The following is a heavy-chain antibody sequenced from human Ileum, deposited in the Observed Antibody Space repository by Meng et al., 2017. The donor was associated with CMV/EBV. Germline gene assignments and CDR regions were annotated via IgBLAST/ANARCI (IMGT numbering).Heavy chain of an antibody. Sequence: GGSLRLSCADSTFTFSNFWMHWVRQAPGKGLEWVATISQDGRAEFYVDSVKGRFTVSRDNSKSSLYLQMNSLRAEDTAVYYCAKDRSFSSYYGMDVWGQGTTVTVSS. CDR1: TFTFSNFW. CDR2: ISQDGRAE. D-gene: IGHD2/OR15-2a*01. CDR3: AKDRSFSSYYGMDV. J-gene: IGHJ6*02. V-gene: IGHV3-7*03.